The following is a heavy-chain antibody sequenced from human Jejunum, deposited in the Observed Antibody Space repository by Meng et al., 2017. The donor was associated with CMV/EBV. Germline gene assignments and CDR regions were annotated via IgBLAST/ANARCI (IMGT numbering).Heavy chain of an antibody. V-gene: IGHV4-59*08. CDR3: ARMPLDSSGYLVWIDP. CDR1: GGSISSDY. D-gene: IGHD3-22*01. Sequence: QVQLQESGPGLVTPSETLSLTCTVSGGSISSDYWSWIRQPPGKGLEWIGYIYYKGSTNYNTSLKSRVTISVDTSKNQFSLTLSSVTAADTAVYYCARMPLDSSGYLVWIDPWGQGTLVTVSS. J-gene: IGHJ5*02. CDR2: IYYKGST.